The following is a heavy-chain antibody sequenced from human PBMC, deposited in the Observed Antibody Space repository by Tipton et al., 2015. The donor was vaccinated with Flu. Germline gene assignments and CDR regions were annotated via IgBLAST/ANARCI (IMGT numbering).Heavy chain of an antibody. Sequence: RLSCAASGFTFSSYAMHWVRQAPGKGLEWVAVISYDGSNKYYADSVKGRFTISRDNSKNTLYLQMNSLRAEDTAVYYCARDNYDYIWGSYRYTDYWGQGTLVTVSS. CDR3: ARDNYDYIWGSYRYTDY. CDR1: GFTFSSYA. J-gene: IGHJ4*02. CDR2: ISYDGSNK. D-gene: IGHD3-16*02. V-gene: IGHV3-30*01.